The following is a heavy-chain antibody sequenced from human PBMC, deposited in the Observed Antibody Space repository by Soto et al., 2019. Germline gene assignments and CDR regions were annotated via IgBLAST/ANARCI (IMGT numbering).Heavy chain of an antibody. CDR1: GFTFSSYG. CDR2: ISYDGSNK. CDR3: AKDLSSGCGESFDY. J-gene: IGHJ4*02. Sequence: QVQLVESGGGVVQPGRSLRLSCAASGFTFSSYGMHWVRQAPGKGLEWVAVISYDGSNKYYADSVKGRFTISRDNSKNTLYLQMNSLRAEDTAVYYCAKDLSSGCGESFDYWGQGTLVTVSS. D-gene: IGHD3-10*01. V-gene: IGHV3-30*18.